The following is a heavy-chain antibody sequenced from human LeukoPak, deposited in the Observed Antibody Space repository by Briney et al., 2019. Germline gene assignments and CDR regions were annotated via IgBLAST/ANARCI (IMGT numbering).Heavy chain of an antibody. CDR2: IYYSGST. J-gene: IGHJ4*02. CDR1: GGSISSYY. CDR3: ARNYYYDSSGYFDYFDY. V-gene: IGHV4-59*01. Sequence: SETLSLTCTVSGGSISSYYWSWIRQPPGKGLEWIGYIYYSGSTNYNPSLKSRVTISVDTSKNQFSLKLSSVTAADTAVYYCARNYYYDSSGYFDYFDYWGQGTLVTVSS. D-gene: IGHD3-22*01.